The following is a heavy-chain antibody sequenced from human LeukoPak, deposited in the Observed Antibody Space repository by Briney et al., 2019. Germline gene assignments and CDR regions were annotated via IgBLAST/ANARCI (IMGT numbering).Heavy chain of an antibody. CDR2: IIPIFGTA. CDR3: ARNRVGATMTTADY. J-gene: IGHJ4*02. Sequence: GASVKVSCKASGDTFSSYAIGWVQQAPGQGLEWMGRIIPIFGTANYAQKFQGRVTITTDESTSTAYMELSSLRSEDTAVYYCARNRVGATMTTADYWGQGTLVTVSS. D-gene: IGHD1-26*01. V-gene: IGHV1-69*05. CDR1: GDTFSSYA.